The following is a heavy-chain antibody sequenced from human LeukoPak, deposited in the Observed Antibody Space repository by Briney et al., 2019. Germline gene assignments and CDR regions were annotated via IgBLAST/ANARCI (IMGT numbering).Heavy chain of an antibody. CDR3: ASPRELRYFDWFKDHDAFDI. D-gene: IGHD3-9*01. J-gene: IGHJ3*02. CDR1: GGTLSSYA. Sequence: VASVKVSCKASGGTLSSYAISWVRQAPGQGLEWMGGIIPIFGTANYAQKFQGRVTITADKSTSTAYMELSSLRSEDTAVYYCASPRELRYFDWFKDHDAFDIWGQGTMVTVSS. V-gene: IGHV1-69*06. CDR2: IIPIFGTA.